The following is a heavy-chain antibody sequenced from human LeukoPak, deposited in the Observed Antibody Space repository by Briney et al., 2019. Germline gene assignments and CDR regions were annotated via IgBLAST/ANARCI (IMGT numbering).Heavy chain of an antibody. CDR2: ISYDGSNK. CDR3: ARGSRVTTRLDAFDI. V-gene: IGHV3-30-3*01. J-gene: IGHJ3*02. Sequence: GGSLRLSCAACGFIFSSYAMHWVRQAPGKGLEGVAVISYDGSNKYYADTVKGRFTISRDNSKNTLYLQMNSLRAEDTAVYYCARGSRVTTRLDAFDIWGQGTMVTVSS. D-gene: IGHD4-17*01. CDR1: GFIFSSYA.